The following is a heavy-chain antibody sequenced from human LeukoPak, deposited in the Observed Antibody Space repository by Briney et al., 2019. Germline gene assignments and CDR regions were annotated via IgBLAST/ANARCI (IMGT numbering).Heavy chain of an antibody. D-gene: IGHD6-19*01. Sequence: GRSLRLSCAASGFTFSSHWMTWVRQAPGKGLEWVAVISYDGSNKYYADSVKGRFTISRDNSKNTLYLQMNSLRAEDTAVYYCARRLGAVAGSFDYWGQGTLVTVSS. V-gene: IGHV3-30*03. J-gene: IGHJ4*02. CDR3: ARRLGAVAGSFDY. CDR2: ISYDGSNK. CDR1: GFTFSSHW.